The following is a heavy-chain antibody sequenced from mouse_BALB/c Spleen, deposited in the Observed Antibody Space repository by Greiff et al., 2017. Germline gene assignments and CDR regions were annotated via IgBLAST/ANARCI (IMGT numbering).Heavy chain of an antibody. J-gene: IGHJ4*01. V-gene: IGHV5-17*02. CDR1: GFTFSSFG. D-gene: IGHD1-1*01. CDR2: ISSGSSTI. CDR3: ARRYGSSSYYAMDY. Sequence: DVMLVESGGGLVQPGGSRKLSCAASGFTFSSFGMHWVRQAPEKGLEWVAYISSGSSTIYYADTVKGRFTISRDNPKNTLFLQMTSLRSEDTAMYYCARRYGSSSYYAMDYWGQGTSVTVSS.